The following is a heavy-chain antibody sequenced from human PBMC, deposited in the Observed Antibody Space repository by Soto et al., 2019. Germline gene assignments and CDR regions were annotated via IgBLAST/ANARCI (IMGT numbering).Heavy chain of an antibody. D-gene: IGHD2-2*01. V-gene: IGHV3-23*01. Sequence: PGGSLRLSCAASGFTFGNYAMSWVRQAPGKGLEWVSVIGGTGGDTYYADSVKGRFTISRDNSKNTLYMQMDSLRAEDTAVYYCAKDGTQMTNKYDWFDPWGQGTRVTVSS. CDR3: AKDGTQMTNKYDWFDP. CDR2: IGGTGGDT. CDR1: GFTFGNYA. J-gene: IGHJ5*02.